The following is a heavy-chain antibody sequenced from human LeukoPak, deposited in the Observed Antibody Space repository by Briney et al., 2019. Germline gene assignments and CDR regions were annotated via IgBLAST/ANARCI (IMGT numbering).Heavy chain of an antibody. D-gene: IGHD3-16*02. CDR2: IYTSGST. CDR1: GGSISSYY. Sequence: SETLSLTCTVSGGSISSYYWSWIRQPAGKGLEWIGRIYTSGSTNYNPSLKSRVTMSVDTSKNQFSLKLSSVTAADTAVYHCARGKEKYDYVWGSYRPHNWFDPWGQGTLVTVSS. J-gene: IGHJ5*02. V-gene: IGHV4-4*07. CDR3: ARGKEKYDYVWGSYRPHNWFDP.